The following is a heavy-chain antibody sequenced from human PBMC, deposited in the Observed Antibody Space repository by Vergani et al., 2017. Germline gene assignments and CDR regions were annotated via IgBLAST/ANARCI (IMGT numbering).Heavy chain of an antibody. CDR3: ARLGYCSGGSCYYFDY. Sequence: EVQLVQSGAEVKTPGESLKISCKGSGYSFTSYWNGWVRQMPGKGLEWMGIIYPGDSDTRYSPSFQGQVTISADKSISTAYLQWSSLKASDTAMYDCARLGYCSGGSCYYFDYWGQGTLVTVSS. CDR2: IYPGDSDT. J-gene: IGHJ4*02. V-gene: IGHV5-51*01. D-gene: IGHD2-15*01. CDR1: GYSFTSYW.